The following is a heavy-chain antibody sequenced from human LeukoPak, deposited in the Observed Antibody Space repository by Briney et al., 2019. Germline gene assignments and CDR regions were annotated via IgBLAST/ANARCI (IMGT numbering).Heavy chain of an antibody. Sequence: SETLSLTCTVSGGSISSYYWSWIRQPPGKGLEWIGYIYYSGSTNYNPSLKSRVTISVDTSKNQFSLKLSSVTAADTAVYYCARRMGNWGYNEFDYWGQGTLVTVSS. V-gene: IGHV4-59*12. CDR2: IYYSGST. CDR3: ARRMGNWGYNEFDY. D-gene: IGHD7-27*01. CDR1: GGSISSYY. J-gene: IGHJ4*02.